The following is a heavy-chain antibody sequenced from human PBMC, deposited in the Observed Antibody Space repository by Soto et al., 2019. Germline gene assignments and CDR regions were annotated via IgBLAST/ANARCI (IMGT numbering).Heavy chain of an antibody. Sequence: PSETLSLTCTVSGGSISSYYWSWIRQPPGKGLEWIGYIYYSGSTNYNPSLKSRVTISVDTSKNQFSLKLRSVSADDTAVYFCARVSYFRGFDWLFAFDSWGRGALVTVSS. D-gene: IGHD3-9*01. CDR2: IYYSGST. CDR1: GGSISSYY. CDR3: ARVSYFRGFDWLFAFDS. J-gene: IGHJ4*02. V-gene: IGHV4-59*01.